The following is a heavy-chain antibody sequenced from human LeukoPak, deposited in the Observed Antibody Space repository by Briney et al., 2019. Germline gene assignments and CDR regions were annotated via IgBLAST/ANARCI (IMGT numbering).Heavy chain of an antibody. Sequence: SETLSLTCAVYGGSFSGYYWSWIRQPPGKELEWIGEINHSGSTNYNPSLKSRVTISVDTSKNQFSLKLSSVTAADTAVYYCARGSGSYDPWGQGTLVTVSS. J-gene: IGHJ5*02. CDR1: GGSFSGYY. D-gene: IGHD1-26*01. V-gene: IGHV4-34*01. CDR2: INHSGST. CDR3: ARGSGSYDP.